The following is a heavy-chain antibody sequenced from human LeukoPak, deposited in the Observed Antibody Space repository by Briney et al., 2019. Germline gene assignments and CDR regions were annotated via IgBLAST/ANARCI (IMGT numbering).Heavy chain of an antibody. Sequence: GGSLRLSCVASGFTFSSYWMHWVRQDPTKGLVWVSRINGDGRNINYADSVRGRFTISRDNAKNTLYLQMNSLRAEDTAVYYCARDGKESSIAARRGKYYFDYWGQGTLVTVSS. CDR1: GFTFSSYW. CDR3: ARDGKESSIAARRGKYYFDY. CDR2: INGDGRNI. D-gene: IGHD6-6*01. V-gene: IGHV3-74*01. J-gene: IGHJ4*02.